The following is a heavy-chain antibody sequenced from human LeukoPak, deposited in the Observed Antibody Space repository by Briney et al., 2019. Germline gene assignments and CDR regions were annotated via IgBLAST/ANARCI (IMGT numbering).Heavy chain of an antibody. CDR1: GGSISSYY. V-gene: IGHV4-59*12. D-gene: IGHD3-22*01. J-gene: IGHJ3*01. CDR3: ARGPYYDSTKTSAFDV. CDR2: IYYSGST. Sequence: SETLSLTCTVSGGSISSYYWSWIRQPPGKGLEWIGYIYYSGSTNYNPSLKSRVTMSVDTSNNHFSLKLYSVTAADTAVYYCARGPYYDSTKTSAFDVWGQGTMVTVSS.